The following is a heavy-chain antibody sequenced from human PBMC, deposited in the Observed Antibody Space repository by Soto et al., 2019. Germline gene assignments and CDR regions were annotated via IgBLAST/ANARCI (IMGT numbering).Heavy chain of an antibody. Sequence: NPSETLSLTCAVYGGSFSGYYWSWIRQPPGKGLEWIGEINHSGSTNYNPSLKSRVTISVDTSKNQFSLKLSSVTAADTAVYYCARGAIVVVPAAIRGGYYYGMDVWGQGTTVTVSS. CDR1: GGSFSGYY. D-gene: IGHD2-2*01. V-gene: IGHV4-34*01. CDR2: INHSGST. J-gene: IGHJ6*02. CDR3: ARGAIVVVPAAIRGGYYYGMDV.